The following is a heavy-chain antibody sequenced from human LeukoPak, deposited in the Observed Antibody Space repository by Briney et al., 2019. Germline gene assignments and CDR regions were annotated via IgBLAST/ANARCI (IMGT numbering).Heavy chain of an antibody. CDR2: MYTSGST. V-gene: IGHV4-61*02. CDR3: ASLSRDYDSSGYFLVY. CDR1: GGSISSGSYY. Sequence: SETLSLTCTVSGGSISSGSYYWTWIRQPAGKGLEWIGRMYTSGSTNYNPSLKSRVTMSVDTSKNQFSLKLSSVTAADTAVYYCASLSRDYDSSGYFLVYWGQGTLVTVSS. J-gene: IGHJ4*02. D-gene: IGHD3-22*01.